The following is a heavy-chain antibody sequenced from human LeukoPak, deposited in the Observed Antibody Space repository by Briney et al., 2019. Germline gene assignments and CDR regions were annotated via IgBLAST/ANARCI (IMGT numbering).Heavy chain of an antibody. CDR3: ARGGGRIAAAGTNWFDP. Sequence: SETLSLTCAVYGGSFSGYYWSWIRQPPGKGLEWIGEINHSGSTNYNPSLKSRVTISVDTSKNQFSLKLSSVTAADTAVHYCARGGGRIAAAGTNWFDPWGQGTLVTVSS. CDR2: INHSGST. J-gene: IGHJ5*02. D-gene: IGHD6-13*01. CDR1: GGSFSGYY. V-gene: IGHV4-34*01.